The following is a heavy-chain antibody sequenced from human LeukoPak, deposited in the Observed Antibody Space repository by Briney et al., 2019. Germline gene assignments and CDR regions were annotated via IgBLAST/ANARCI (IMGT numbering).Heavy chain of an antibody. D-gene: IGHD3-9*01. CDR3: ARGVRYFDLSR. Sequence: GGSLRLSCAASGFTFSSYAMSWVRQAPGKGLEWVSAISGSGGSTYYADSVKGRFTISRDNAKNSLYLQMNSLRAEDTAVYYCARGVRYFDLSRWGQGTLVTVSS. V-gene: IGHV3-23*01. CDR1: GFTFSSYA. J-gene: IGHJ4*02. CDR2: ISGSGGST.